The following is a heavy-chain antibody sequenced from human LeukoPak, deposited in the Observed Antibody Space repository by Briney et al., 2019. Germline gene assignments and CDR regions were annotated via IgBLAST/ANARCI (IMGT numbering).Heavy chain of an antibody. Sequence: SETLSLTCTLSGGSISSSSYYWGWIRQPPGKGLEWIGSIYYTGTTYYNPTLKSRVTISVDTSKNQFSLKLSSVTAADTAVYYCARSGARPFDYWGQGTLVTVSS. CDR1: GGSISSSSYY. CDR3: ARSGARPFDY. V-gene: IGHV4-39*01. J-gene: IGHJ4*02. CDR2: IYYTGTT. D-gene: IGHD6-6*01.